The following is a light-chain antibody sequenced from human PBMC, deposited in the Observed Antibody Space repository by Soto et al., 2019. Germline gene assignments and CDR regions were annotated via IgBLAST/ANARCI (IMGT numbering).Light chain of an antibody. J-gene: IGKJ1*01. Sequence: DIQMTQSPSTLSASVGDRVTITCRASQSIGRWLAWYQQKPGKAPKLLIYDASSLESGVPSRFSGSGSGTEFTLTISSLQPDDFATYYCQQYNSSPWTFGQGTKVDIK. CDR1: QSIGRW. CDR2: DAS. V-gene: IGKV1-5*01. CDR3: QQYNSSPWT.